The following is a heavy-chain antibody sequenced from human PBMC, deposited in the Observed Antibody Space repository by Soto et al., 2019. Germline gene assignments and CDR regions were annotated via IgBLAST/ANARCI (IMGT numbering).Heavy chain of an antibody. V-gene: IGHV4-61*01. CDR3: ARERYYGSGSYTRIYYMDV. Sequence: PSETLSLTCTVSGGSVSSGSYYWSWIRQPPGKGLEWIGYIYYSGSTNYNPSLKSRVTISVDTSKNQFSLKLSSVTAADTAVYYCARERYYGSGSYTRIYYMDVWGKGTTVTVSS. J-gene: IGHJ6*03. CDR2: IYYSGST. CDR1: GGSVSSGSYY. D-gene: IGHD3-10*01.